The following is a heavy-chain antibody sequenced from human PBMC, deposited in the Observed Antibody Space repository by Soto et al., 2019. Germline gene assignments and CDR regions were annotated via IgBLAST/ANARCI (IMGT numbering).Heavy chain of an antibody. CDR1: GYTFTSYD. CDR2: MNPNSGNT. CDR3: ARLGVPAAYYYYYGMDV. V-gene: IGHV1-8*01. D-gene: IGHD2-2*01. J-gene: IGHJ6*02. Sequence: ASVKVSCKASGYTFTSYDINWVRQATGQGLEWMGWMNPNSGNTGYAQKFQGRVTMTRNTSISTAYMELSSLRSEDTAVYYCARLGVPAAYYYYYGMDVWGQGTTVTVPS.